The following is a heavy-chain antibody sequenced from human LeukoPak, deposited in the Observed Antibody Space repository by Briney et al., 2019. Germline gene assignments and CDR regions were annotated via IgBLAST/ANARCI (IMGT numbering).Heavy chain of an antibody. CDR3: ARGERGYNYDYYYYMDV. CDR1: GGSISSYY. CDR2: IYYSGST. J-gene: IGHJ6*03. V-gene: IGHV4-59*08. D-gene: IGHD5-24*01. Sequence: SETLSLTCTVSGGSISSYYWSWIRQPPGKGLEWIGYIYYSGSTNYNPSLKSRVTISVDTSKNQLSLKLSSVTAADTAVYYCARGERGYNYDYYYYMDVWGKGTTVTVSS.